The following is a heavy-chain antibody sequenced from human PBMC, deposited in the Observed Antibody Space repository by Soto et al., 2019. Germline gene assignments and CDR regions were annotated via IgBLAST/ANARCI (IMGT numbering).Heavy chain of an antibody. CDR1: GWACLGYL. V-gene: IGHV4-34*01. Sequence: SEALCLPYGVSGWACLGYLGSWIRQPPGKGLEWSGEINCSGSVSYNPSLKSRFIISVDRAKNQFSLRLRSLPASDTALYYSAKDANGYKYGSYFDDWGQGTLVTVSS. J-gene: IGHJ4*02. CDR2: INCSGSV. D-gene: IGHD5-18*01. CDR3: AKDANGYKYGSYFDD.